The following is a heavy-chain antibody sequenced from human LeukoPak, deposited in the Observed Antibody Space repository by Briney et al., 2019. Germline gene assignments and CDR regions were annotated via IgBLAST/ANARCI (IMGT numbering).Heavy chain of an antibody. D-gene: IGHD2-2*01. CDR2: IYSSGST. Sequence: KTSETLSLTCTVSGGSISSYYWSWIRQPAGKGLEWIGRIYSSGSTSYNPSLKSRVTMSVDTSKNQFPLKLSSVTAADTAVYYCARGQYHLLYWYFDLWGRGTLVTVSS. CDR1: GGSISSYY. CDR3: ARGQYHLLYWYFDL. J-gene: IGHJ2*01. V-gene: IGHV4-4*07.